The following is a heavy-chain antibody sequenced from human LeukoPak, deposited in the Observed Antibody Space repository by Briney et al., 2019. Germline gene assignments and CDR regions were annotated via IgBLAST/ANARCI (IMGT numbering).Heavy chain of an antibody. CDR2: IWYDGSNK. Sequence: GRSLRLSCAASGFTFSSYGMHWVRQAPGKGLEWVAVIWYDGSNKYYADSVKGRFTISRDNSKSTLYLQMNSLRAEDTAVYYCARDGVAAAGNFDYWGQGTLVTVSS. V-gene: IGHV3-33*01. D-gene: IGHD6-13*01. CDR1: GFTFSSYG. CDR3: ARDGVAAAGNFDY. J-gene: IGHJ4*02.